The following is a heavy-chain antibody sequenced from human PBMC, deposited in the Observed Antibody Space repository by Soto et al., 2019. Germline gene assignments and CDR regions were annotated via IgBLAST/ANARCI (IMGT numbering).Heavy chain of an antibody. Sequence: SQTLSLTCAISGDSVSSNSAAWSWIRQSPSRGLEWLGRTFYRSKWYNDYAVSVKGRLTINPDTSKNQFSLQLNSVTPEDTAVYYCAKEGGNNYYYSAMDVWGQGTTFTVS. CDR1: GDSVSSNSAA. V-gene: IGHV6-1*01. CDR3: AKEGGNNYYYSAMDV. D-gene: IGHD1-26*01. CDR2: TFYRSKWYN. J-gene: IGHJ6*02.